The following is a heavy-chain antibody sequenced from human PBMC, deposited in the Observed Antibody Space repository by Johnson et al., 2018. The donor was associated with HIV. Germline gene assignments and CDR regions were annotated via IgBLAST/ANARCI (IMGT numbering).Heavy chain of an antibody. D-gene: IGHD1-26*01. CDR3: AKARVGARGGAFDI. J-gene: IGHJ3*02. CDR1: GFTFSSYA. V-gene: IGHV3-30*04. Sequence: VQLVESGGGVVQPGRSLRLSCAPSGFTFSSYAMHWVRQAPGKGLEWMAIISYDGSNKYYADSVKGRFTISRDNSKNTLYLQMNSLRAEDTAVYYCAKARVGARGGAFDIWGQGTMVTVSS. CDR2: ISYDGSNK.